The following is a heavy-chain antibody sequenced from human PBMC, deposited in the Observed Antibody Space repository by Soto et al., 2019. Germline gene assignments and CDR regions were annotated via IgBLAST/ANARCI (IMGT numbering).Heavy chain of an antibody. Sequence: QITLNESGPTVVRPTETLTLTCRFSGFSLTTSGVGVGWIRQSPGKAPEWLALIYWDDDKRYSASLKSRLTITKDTSKNQAVLTVSDLDPTDTATYYCAHRVLRTVFGLVTTTAIYFDFWGQGTRVAVSS. CDR3: AHRVLRTVFGLVTTTAIYFDF. D-gene: IGHD3-3*01. V-gene: IGHV2-5*02. J-gene: IGHJ4*02. CDR1: GFSLTTSGVG. CDR2: IYWDDDK.